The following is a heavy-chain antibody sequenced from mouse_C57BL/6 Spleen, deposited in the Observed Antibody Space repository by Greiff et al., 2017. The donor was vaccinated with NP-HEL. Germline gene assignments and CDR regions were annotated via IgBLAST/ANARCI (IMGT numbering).Heavy chain of an antibody. Sequence: EVHLVESGGGLVQPKGSLKLSCAASGFSFNTYAMNWVRQAPGKGLEWVARIRSKSNNYATYYADSVKDRFTISRDDSESMLYLQMNNLKTEDTAMYYCVRQRDYGNFYAMDYWGQGTSVTVSS. D-gene: IGHD2-1*01. CDR3: VRQRDYGNFYAMDY. J-gene: IGHJ4*01. V-gene: IGHV10-1*01. CDR1: GFSFNTYA. CDR2: IRSKSNNYAT.